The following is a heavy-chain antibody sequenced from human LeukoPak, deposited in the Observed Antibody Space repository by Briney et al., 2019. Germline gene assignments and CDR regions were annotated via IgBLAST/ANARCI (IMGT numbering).Heavy chain of an antibody. D-gene: IGHD6-13*01. CDR2: IYHSGST. V-gene: IGHV4-34*01. Sequence: SETLSLTCAVYGGSFSGYYWSWIRQPPGKGLEWIGYIYHSGSTYYNPSLKSRVTISVDRSKNQFSLKLSSVTAADTAVYYCARAGIAAAGHDAFDIWGQGTMVTVSS. CDR1: GGSFSGYY. CDR3: ARAGIAAAGHDAFDI. J-gene: IGHJ3*02.